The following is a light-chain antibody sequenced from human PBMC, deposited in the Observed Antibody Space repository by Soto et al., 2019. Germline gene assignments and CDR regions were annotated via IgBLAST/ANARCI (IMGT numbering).Light chain of an antibody. CDR2: DAS. CDR3: QQYNNWPPSIT. Sequence: EIVLTQSPGTLSLSPGERATLSCRASQSVSSYLAWYQQKPGQAPRLLIYDASNRATGIPARFSGSGSGTDFTLTISSLQSEDFAVYYCQQYNNWPPSITFGQGTRLENK. J-gene: IGKJ5*01. CDR1: QSVSSY. V-gene: IGKV3-11*01.